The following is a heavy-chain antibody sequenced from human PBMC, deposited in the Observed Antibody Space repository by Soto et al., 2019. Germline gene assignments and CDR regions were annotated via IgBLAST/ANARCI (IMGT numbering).Heavy chain of an antibody. J-gene: IGHJ4*02. CDR1: GGSISSGAYY. CDR3: ARGRTSSPTPGDY. D-gene: IGHD2-2*01. V-gene: IGHV4-31*03. CDR2: IYYSGST. Sequence: PSETLSLTCTVSGGSISSGAYYWSWIRQHPGKGLEWIGYIYYSGSTYYNPSLKSRVTISVDTSENQFSLKLSSVTAADTAVYYCARGRTSSPTPGDYRGQGTPVTVSS.